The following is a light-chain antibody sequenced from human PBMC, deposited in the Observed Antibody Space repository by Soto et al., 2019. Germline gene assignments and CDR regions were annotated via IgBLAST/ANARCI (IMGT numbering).Light chain of an antibody. CDR3: SSYTSESTWV. Sequence: QSALTQPASVSGSPGQSITISCTGTSSDVGDYNYVSWYQQHPDKAPNLMIYEVSNRPTGVSNRFFGSKSGNTASLTISGLEAEDEADYYCSSYTSESTWVFGGGTKLTVL. J-gene: IGLJ3*02. V-gene: IGLV2-14*01. CDR1: SSDVGDYNY. CDR2: EVS.